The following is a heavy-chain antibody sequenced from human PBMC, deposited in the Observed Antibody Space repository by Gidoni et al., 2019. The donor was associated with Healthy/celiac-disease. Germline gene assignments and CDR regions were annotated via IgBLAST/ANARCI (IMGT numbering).Heavy chain of an antibody. D-gene: IGHD1-1*01. CDR3: DGAGTTLGYYYGMDV. CDR1: GFTFSSYG. V-gene: IGHV3-30*03. J-gene: IGHJ6*02. Sequence: QVQMVESGGGVVQPGRSLRLSCAASGFTFSSYGMHWVRQAPGKGLEWVAVITYDRSNKYYADSVKGRFTISRDNYKNTLYLQMNSLRAEDTAVYYCDGAGTTLGYYYGMDVWGQGTTVTVSS. CDR2: ITYDRSNK.